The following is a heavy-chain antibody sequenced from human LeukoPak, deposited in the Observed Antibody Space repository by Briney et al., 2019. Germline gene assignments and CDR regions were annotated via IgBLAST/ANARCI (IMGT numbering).Heavy chain of an antibody. Sequence: GASVKVSCKTSGYTFISYYMHWVRQAPGQGLEWMGIINPSGGSTSYAQKFQGRVTMTRDTSTSTVYMELSSLRSEDTAVYYCAREGPLYDDILTGYYNWFDPWGQGTLVTVSS. CDR1: GYTFISYY. CDR3: AREGPLYDDILTGYYNWFDP. CDR2: INPSGGST. D-gene: IGHD3-9*01. J-gene: IGHJ5*02. V-gene: IGHV1-46*01.